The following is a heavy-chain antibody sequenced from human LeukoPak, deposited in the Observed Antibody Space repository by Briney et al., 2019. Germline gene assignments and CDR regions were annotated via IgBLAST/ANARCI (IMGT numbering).Heavy chain of an antibody. CDR1: GDSISSGGYS. J-gene: IGHJ6*02. V-gene: IGHV4-30-2*01. CDR2: IYHSGST. CDR3: ASAHPLVPAAKGYYGMDV. D-gene: IGHD2-2*01. Sequence: SQTLSLTCAVSGDSISSGGYSWSWIRQPPGKGLEWIGYIYHSGSTYYNPSLKSRVTISVDRSKNQFSLKLSSVTAADTAVYYCASAHPLVPAAKGYYGMDVWGQGTTVTVSS.